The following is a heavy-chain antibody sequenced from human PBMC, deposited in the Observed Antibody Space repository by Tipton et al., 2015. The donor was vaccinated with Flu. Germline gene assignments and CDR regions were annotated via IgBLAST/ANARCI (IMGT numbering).Heavy chain of an antibody. CDR2: IISHTGST. Sequence: TLSLTCAVSGYSISSGYYWAWIRQPPGKGLEWIGSIISHTGSTFYSPPLKSRVAISLETSKNQFSLKLSSLTAADTAVYYCARYEAVRDISTYNWLDPWGQGTLVTVSS. D-gene: IGHD4-11*01. J-gene: IGHJ5*02. CDR3: ARYEAVRDISTYNWLDP. CDR1: GYSISSGYY. V-gene: IGHV4-38-2*01.